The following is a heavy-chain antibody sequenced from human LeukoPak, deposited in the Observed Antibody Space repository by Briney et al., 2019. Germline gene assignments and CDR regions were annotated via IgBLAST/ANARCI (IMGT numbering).Heavy chain of an antibody. Sequence: GSLRLSCAASGFTFSSYSMNWVRQAPGKGLEWVSSISSSSSYIYYADSVKGRFTIPRDNAKNSLYLQMNSLRAEDTAVYYCARDSLDYYGSGSYEISEYFQHWGQGTLVTVSS. CDR3: ARDSLDYYGSGSYEISEYFQH. J-gene: IGHJ1*01. D-gene: IGHD3-10*01. CDR1: GFTFSSYS. CDR2: ISSSSSYI. V-gene: IGHV3-21*01.